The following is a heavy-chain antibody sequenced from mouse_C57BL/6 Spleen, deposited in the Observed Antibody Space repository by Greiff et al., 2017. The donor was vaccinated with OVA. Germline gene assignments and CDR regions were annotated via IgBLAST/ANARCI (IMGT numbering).Heavy chain of an antibody. D-gene: IGHD1-1*01. V-gene: IGHV5-17*01. CDR2: ISSGSSTI. Sequence: EVKLVESGGGLVKPGGSLKLSCAASGFTFSDYGMHWVRQAPEQGLEWVAYISSGSSTIYYADTVKGRFTISRDNAKNTLFLQMTSLRSEDTAMYYCARPFTAVVARAMDYWGQGTSVTVSS. CDR3: ARPFTAVVARAMDY. CDR1: GFTFSDYG. J-gene: IGHJ4*01.